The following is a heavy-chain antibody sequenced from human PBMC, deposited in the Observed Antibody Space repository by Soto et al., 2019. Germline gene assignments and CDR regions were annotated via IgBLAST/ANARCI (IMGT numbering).Heavy chain of an antibody. J-gene: IGHJ5*01. D-gene: IGHD4-17*01. CDR1: GYTFISYG. Sequence: QVQLVQSGAEVKKPGASVKVSCKTSGYTFISYGISWVRQAPGQGREWMGWINTYNGNTKYAQRLQGRVTMTTDISTSTAYMELRSLRSDDTAVYFCARRDYGDYGVGCDSWGQGTLVTVS. V-gene: IGHV1-18*01. CDR2: INTYNGNT. CDR3: ARRDYGDYGVGCDS.